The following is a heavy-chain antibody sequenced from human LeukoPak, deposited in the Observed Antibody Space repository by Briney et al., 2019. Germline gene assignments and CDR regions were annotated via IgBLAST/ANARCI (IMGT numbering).Heavy chain of an antibody. J-gene: IGHJ4*02. CDR2: IYPGDSDT. Sequence: GDSPKMSCKGSGYSFTSYWIGWVRQMPGKGLEWMGIIYPGDSDTRYSPSFQGQVTISADKSISTAYLQWSSLKASDTAMYYCAILRGYSYGRFDYWGQGTLVTVSS. CDR1: GYSFTSYW. D-gene: IGHD5-18*01. V-gene: IGHV5-51*01. CDR3: AILRGYSYGRFDY.